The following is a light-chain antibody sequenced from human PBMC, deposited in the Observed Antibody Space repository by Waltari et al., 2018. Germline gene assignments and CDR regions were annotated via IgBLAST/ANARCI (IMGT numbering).Light chain of an antibody. CDR1: LLAKKY. Sequence: SYELTQPSSVSVSPGQTARIPCSGALLAKKYARWFQQKPGQAPVLVIQKDSERPSGIPERFSGSSSGTTVTLTISGAQVEDEADYYCYSAADNNRVFGGGTKLTVL. J-gene: IGLJ2*01. CDR3: YSAADNNRV. CDR2: KDS. V-gene: IGLV3-27*01.